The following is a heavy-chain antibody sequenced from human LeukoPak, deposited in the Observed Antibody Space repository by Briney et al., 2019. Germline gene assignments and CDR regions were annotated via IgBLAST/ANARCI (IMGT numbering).Heavy chain of an antibody. Sequence: PGGSLRLSCAASGFTFDDYAMHWVRQAPGKGLEWVSGISWNSGSIGYADSVKGRFTISRDNAKNSLYLQMNSLRAEDTALYYCAKDIASSGYYAFDAFDIWGQGTMVTVSS. V-gene: IGHV3-9*01. CDR1: GFTFDDYA. D-gene: IGHD3-22*01. CDR2: ISWNSGSI. J-gene: IGHJ3*02. CDR3: AKDIASSGYYAFDAFDI.